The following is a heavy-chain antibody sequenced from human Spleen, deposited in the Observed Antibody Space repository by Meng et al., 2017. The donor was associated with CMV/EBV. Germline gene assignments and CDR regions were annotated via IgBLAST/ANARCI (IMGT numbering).Heavy chain of an antibody. J-gene: IGHJ5*02. CDR1: GGSFSGYF. D-gene: IGHD6-19*01. CDR2: INHSGNT. V-gene: IGHV4-34*01. Sequence: GSLRLSCAVYGGSFSGYFWTWIRQPPGKGLEWIGEINHSGNTDYNPSLESRVTVSIDTSKNQFSLKLNSVTAADTAVYYCARVHHYSSGWYGVRNWFDPWGQGTLVTVSS. CDR3: ARVHHYSSGWYGVRNWFDP.